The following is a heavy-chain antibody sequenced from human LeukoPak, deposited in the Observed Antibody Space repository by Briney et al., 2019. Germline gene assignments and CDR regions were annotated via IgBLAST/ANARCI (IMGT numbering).Heavy chain of an antibody. CDR2: INPKSGGT. V-gene: IGHV1-2*02. J-gene: IGHJ3*02. CDR3: ARGGDYYDSSGYYEDAFDI. Sequence: ASVKVSCKASGYTFTGYYIHWVRQAPGQGLEWMGWINPKSGGTNYAQKFQGRVTMTRDTSINTAYMELSRLRSGDTAVYYCARGGDYYDSSGYYEDAFDIWGQGTMVTVSS. CDR1: GYTFTGYY. D-gene: IGHD3-22*01.